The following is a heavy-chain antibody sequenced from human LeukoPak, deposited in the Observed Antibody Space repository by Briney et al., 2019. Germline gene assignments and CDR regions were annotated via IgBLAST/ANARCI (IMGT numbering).Heavy chain of an antibody. CDR3: ARDPYDILTGYYRNDY. D-gene: IGHD3-9*01. CDR1: GYTFTGYY. J-gene: IGHJ4*02. CDR2: INPNSGGT. Sequence: ASVKVSCKASGYTFTGYYMHWVRQAPGQGLGWMGRINPNSGGTNYAQKFQGRVTMTRDTSISTAYMELSRLRSDDTAVYYCARDPYDILTGYYRNDYWGQGTLVTVSS. V-gene: IGHV1-2*06.